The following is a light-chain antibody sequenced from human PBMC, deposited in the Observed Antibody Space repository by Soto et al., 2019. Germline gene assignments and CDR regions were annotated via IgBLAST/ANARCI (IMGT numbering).Light chain of an antibody. V-gene: IGKV2-28*01. CDR2: LGS. CDR3: MQALQAPYT. CDR1: QSLLHSNGYNY. Sequence: DMVMTQSPLSLSVTPGEPASISCRSSQSLLHSNGYNYLDWYLQKPGQSPQLLIFLGSNRASGVPDRFSGSGSGTDFTLKISRVEAEDVGVYYCMQALQAPYTFGLGTKLEIK. J-gene: IGKJ2*01.